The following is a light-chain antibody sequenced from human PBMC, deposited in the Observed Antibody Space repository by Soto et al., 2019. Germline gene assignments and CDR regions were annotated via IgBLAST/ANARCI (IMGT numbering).Light chain of an antibody. CDR2: DAS. V-gene: IGKV3-11*01. Sequence: IVLSLSPATLSLYQGERATLSCRASQSVSSYLAWDQQKPGQAPRLLIYDASNRATGIPARFSGSGSGTDFTLTISSLEPEDFAVYYCQQRSNWITFGQGTRLE. CDR1: QSVSSY. CDR3: QQRSNWIT. J-gene: IGKJ5*01.